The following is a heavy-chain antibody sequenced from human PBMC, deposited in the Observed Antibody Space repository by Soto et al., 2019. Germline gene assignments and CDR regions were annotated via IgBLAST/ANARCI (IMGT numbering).Heavy chain of an antibody. CDR2: IIPIFGTA. CDR3: ARWKWKSWSGYYTLYYFDY. CDR1: GGTFSSYA. Sequence: SVNVSCKASGGTFSSYAISWVRQAPGQGLDWMGGIIPIFGTANYAQKFQGRVTITADESTSTAYMELSSLRSEDTAVYYCARWKWKSWSGYYTLYYFDYWGQGTLVTVSS. V-gene: IGHV1-69*13. D-gene: IGHD3-3*01. J-gene: IGHJ4*02.